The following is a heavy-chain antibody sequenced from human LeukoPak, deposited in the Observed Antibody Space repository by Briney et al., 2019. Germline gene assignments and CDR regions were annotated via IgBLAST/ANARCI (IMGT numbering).Heavy chain of an antibody. CDR1: GFMFSDHY. CDR2: IRNRARGHTT. V-gene: IGHV3-72*01. Sequence: GGSLKLSCAASGFMFSDHYMDWVRQPPGKGLEWVGRIRNRARGHTTEYAASVKGRFTVSRDDSKNSVYLQMNSLKTEDTAVYYCARDFNYGDSLHWGQGTLVTVSS. CDR3: ARDFNYGDSLH. J-gene: IGHJ1*01. D-gene: IGHD4-17*01.